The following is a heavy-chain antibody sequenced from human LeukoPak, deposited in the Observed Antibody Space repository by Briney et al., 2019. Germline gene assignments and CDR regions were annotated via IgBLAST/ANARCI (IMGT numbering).Heavy chain of an antibody. CDR1: GGSISSYY. J-gene: IGHJ5*02. CDR2: IYHSGST. V-gene: IGHV4-59*01. CDR3: AREDSGSSGYVFDP. Sequence: SETLSLTCTVSGGSISSYYWSWIRQPPGKGLEWIGNIYHSGSTNYNPSLESRVTISLDTSKNQFSLKLSSVTAADTAVYYCAREDSGSSGYVFDPWGQGTLVTVSS. D-gene: IGHD3-22*01.